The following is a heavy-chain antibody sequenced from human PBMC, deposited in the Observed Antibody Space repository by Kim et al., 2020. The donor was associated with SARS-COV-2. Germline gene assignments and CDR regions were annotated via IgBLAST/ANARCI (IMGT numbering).Heavy chain of an antibody. V-gene: IGHV4-59*08. J-gene: IGHJ3*02. Sequence: SETLSLTCTVSGGSITSYYWSWIRQPPGKGLEWIGYVYYTGSSNYNPSLKSRLTISVDTSNNQFSLKLTSVTAADTAMYFCAKYATRGIFGRFDIWGQGT. CDR2: VYYTGSS. D-gene: IGHD3-3*02. CDR1: GGSITSYY. CDR3: AKYATRGIFGRFDI.